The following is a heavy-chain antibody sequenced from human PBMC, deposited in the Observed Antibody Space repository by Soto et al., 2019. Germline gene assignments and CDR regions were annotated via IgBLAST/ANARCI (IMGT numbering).Heavy chain of an antibody. V-gene: IGHV1-69*13. D-gene: IGHD3-22*01. CDR2: IIPIFGTA. CDR3: ARKTYYYDISGPAAPIEYFAL. CDR1: AGTFSSYS. J-gene: IGHJ2*01. Sequence: SVKGSCNASAGTFSSYSISWVRQAPGQGLEWMGGIIPIFGTANYAQKFQGRVTITADESTSTAYMELSSLRSEDTAVYYCARKTYYYDISGPAAPIEYFALWRRRTLDTGSS.